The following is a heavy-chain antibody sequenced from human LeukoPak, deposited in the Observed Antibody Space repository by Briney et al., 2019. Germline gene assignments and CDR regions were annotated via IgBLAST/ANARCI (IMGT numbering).Heavy chain of an antibody. CDR3: ARDFLDGDNAFDI. CDR2: IYSSGNA. J-gene: IGHJ3*02. V-gene: IGHV4-4*07. Sequence: SETLSLTCAVSGDSISGYYWTWVRQSAGKGLEWIGRIYSSGNANYNPSLKSRVTMSVDTSKNQFSLKLTSVDAADTAVYYCARDFLDGDNAFDIWGQGTMVTVSS. D-gene: IGHD3/OR15-3a*01. CDR1: GDSISGYY.